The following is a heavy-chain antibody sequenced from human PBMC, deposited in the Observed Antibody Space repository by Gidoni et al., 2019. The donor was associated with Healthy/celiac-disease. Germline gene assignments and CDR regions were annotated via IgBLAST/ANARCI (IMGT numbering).Heavy chain of an antibody. J-gene: IGHJ4*02. Sequence: EVQLVESGGGLVKPGGSLSLSCDHSGFLFTNAWVSWVRQAPGKGMGWVGRNKSKTDGGTTDYAAPVKGRFTISRDDSKNTLYLKMNSLKTEDTAVYYCTSPRWELPPDYWGQGTLVTVSS. V-gene: IGHV3-15*01. CDR2: NKSKTDGGTT. CDR1: GFLFTNAW. D-gene: IGHD1-26*01. CDR3: TSPRWELPPDY.